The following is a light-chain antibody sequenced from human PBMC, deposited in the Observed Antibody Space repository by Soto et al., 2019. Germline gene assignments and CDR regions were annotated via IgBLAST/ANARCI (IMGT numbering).Light chain of an antibody. CDR3: RQYNQWPIA. Sequence: MVLTQSAATLPLNTGELSTLSCRASQSVSSDFLAWYQRNPGQGPRLLIYGASTRATDIPARVTGSGSGTEFTLTSSSLQSEDFALYYCRQYNQWPIAFGGGTKVDIK. J-gene: IGKJ4*01. CDR2: GAS. V-gene: IGKV3D-15*01. CDR1: QSVSSD.